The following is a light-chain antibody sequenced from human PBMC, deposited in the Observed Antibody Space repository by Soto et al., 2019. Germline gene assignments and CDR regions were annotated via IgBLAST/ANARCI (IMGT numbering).Light chain of an antibody. J-gene: IGKJ2*01. Sequence: TVMTQSPASLSVSPGDSATLSCRAGDRVNFNFAWYQQKGGQAPRLLIFGATTRAAGVPARFSATGSGTDFALPISSLQSEDSAVYYYQQYNNWPGTFGQGTKLEIK. V-gene: IGKV3-15*01. CDR1: DRVNFN. CDR2: GAT. CDR3: QQYNNWPGT.